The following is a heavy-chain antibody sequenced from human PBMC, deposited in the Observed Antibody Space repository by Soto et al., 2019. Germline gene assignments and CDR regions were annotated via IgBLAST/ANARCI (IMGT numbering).Heavy chain of an antibody. CDR1: GFTFSSYG. Sequence: QVQLVESGGGVVQPGRSLRLSCAASGFTFSSYGMHWVRQAPGKGLAWVAVIWYDGSNKYYADSVKGRFTISRDNSKNTLYLQMNSLRAEDTAVYYCARSVVGEYYFDYWGQGTLVTVSS. V-gene: IGHV3-33*01. CDR3: ARSVVGEYYFDY. J-gene: IGHJ4*02. CDR2: IWYDGSNK. D-gene: IGHD2-21*01.